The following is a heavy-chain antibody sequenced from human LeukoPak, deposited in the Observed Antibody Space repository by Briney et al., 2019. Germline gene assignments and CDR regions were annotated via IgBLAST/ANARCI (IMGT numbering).Heavy chain of an antibody. CDR1: GFTFSDYY. V-gene: IGHV3-11*04. J-gene: IGHJ4*02. CDR2: ISSSGTTI. Sequence: AGGSLRLSCAASGFTFSDYYMNWIRQAPGKGLEWVSYISSSGTTIYYADSVKGRFTISRDNAKNSLYLQMNSLRAEDTAVYYCAKDGRRISMIGVVRRGHYFDYWGQGILVTVSS. CDR3: AKDGRRISMIGVVRRGHYFDY. D-gene: IGHD3-22*01.